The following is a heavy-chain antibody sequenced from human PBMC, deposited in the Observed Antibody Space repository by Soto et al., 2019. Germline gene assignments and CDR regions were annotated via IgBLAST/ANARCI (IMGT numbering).Heavy chain of an antibody. CDR1: VGTFSTLA. CDR3: ARAPYEDYAVPEPNYFDS. CDR2: IIPIFGRP. J-gene: IGHJ4*02. V-gene: IGHV1-69*01. Sequence: QVQLVQSGTEVKKPGSSVKVSCKASVGTFSTLAVSWVRQAPGQGLEWMGGIIPIFGRPVYAQKFQGRVTITADESTSIVYMELSSLSSEDTAVYYCARAPYEDYAVPEPNYFDSWGQGTLVTVSS. D-gene: IGHD4-17*01.